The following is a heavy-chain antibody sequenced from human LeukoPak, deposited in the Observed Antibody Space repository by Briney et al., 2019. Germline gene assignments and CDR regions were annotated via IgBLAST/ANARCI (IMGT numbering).Heavy chain of an antibody. D-gene: IGHD2-15*01. CDR1: GDSASSNSAA. CDR3: AREDCSGGSCYGGFDC. V-gene: IGHV6-1*01. CDR2: TCQRSKWYN. Sequence: SQTLSLTSPIYGDSASSNSAAWNWLRQSPSRGLEWLGRTCQRSKWYNDYALSVKSRITINPDTSKNQFCLQLNSVTPEDTAVYYCAREDCSGGSCYGGFDCWGQGTLVTVSS. J-gene: IGHJ4*02.